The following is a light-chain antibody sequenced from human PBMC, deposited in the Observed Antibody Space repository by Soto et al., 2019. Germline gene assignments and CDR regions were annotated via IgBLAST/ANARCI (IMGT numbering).Light chain of an antibody. V-gene: IGKV1D-16*01. J-gene: IGKJ5*01. CDR3: QQYNTYPHT. Sequence: DVQMTQSPSLMSTSIGDTVTISCRASQGIGKWLAWYQQKAEKAPRSLIYATSSLQSGVPSRFSGSGSGTDFTLTISSLQPEDFATYYCQQYNTYPHTFGQGTRLEIK. CDR2: ATS. CDR1: QGIGKW.